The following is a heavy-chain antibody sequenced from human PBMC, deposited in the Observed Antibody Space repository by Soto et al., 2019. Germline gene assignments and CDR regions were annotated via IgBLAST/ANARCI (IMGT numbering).Heavy chain of an antibody. D-gene: IGHD1-20*01. CDR2: IYHSGST. CDR3: ARLIPSGITGTTPFDP. J-gene: IGHJ5*02. V-gene: IGHV4-4*02. CDR1: VGSISSSTW. Sequence: QVQLRASGPGLVKPSGTLSLTCAVSVGSISSSTWWSWVRQPPGKGLEWLGEIYHSGSTNYHPSLKSRVTISVDKSKNQFYLKLRSVTAADTAVYYCARLIPSGITGTTPFDPWGQGTLVTVSS.